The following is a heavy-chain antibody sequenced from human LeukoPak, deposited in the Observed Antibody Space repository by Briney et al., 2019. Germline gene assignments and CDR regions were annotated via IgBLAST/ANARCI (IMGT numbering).Heavy chain of an antibody. CDR2: INHSGGT. CDR1: GGSFSGYY. D-gene: IGHD6-25*01. Sequence: SETLSLTCAVYGGSFSGYYWSWIRQPPGKGLEWIGEINHSGGTNYNPSLKSRVTISVDTSKNQFSLKLSSVTAADTAVYYCARQGRGYRGIWFDPWGQGTLVTVSS. J-gene: IGHJ5*02. CDR3: ARQGRGYRGIWFDP. V-gene: IGHV4-34*01.